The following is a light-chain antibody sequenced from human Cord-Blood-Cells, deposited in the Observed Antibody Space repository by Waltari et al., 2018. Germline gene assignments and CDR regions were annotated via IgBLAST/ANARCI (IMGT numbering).Light chain of an antibody. CDR3: CSYAGSSTYV. V-gene: IGLV1-44*01. Sequence: QSLLTQPPSASRTPGQRVTISCSASRANIGSTPRNRHEQLPGTAPKRLIHSNSQRPSGAPDRLSGYKSGRTASLTISGLQADDEDDYYCCSYAGSSTYVFVTGTKVTVL. CDR2: SNS. CDR1: RANIGSTP. J-gene: IGLJ1*01.